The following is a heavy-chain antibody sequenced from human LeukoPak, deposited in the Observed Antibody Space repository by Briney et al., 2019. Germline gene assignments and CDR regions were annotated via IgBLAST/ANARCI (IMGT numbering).Heavy chain of an antibody. Sequence: SETLSLTCTVSGGSITSYYWSWIRQPPGGGLEWIGYVYYSGSTNYNPPLKSRVTISVDTSKNQFSLKLTSVTAADTALYYCARATTAYCTGGICPNFDYWGQGTLVTVSS. D-gene: IGHD2-8*02. V-gene: IGHV4-59*01. CDR3: ARATTAYCTGGICPNFDY. CDR1: GGSITSYY. CDR2: VYYSGST. J-gene: IGHJ4*02.